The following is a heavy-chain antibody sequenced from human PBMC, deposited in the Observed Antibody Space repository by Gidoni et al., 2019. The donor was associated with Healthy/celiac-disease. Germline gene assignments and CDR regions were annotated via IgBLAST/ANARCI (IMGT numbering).Heavy chain of an antibody. CDR1: GFIFSGYW. J-gene: IGHJ1*01. CDR3: ARDGEQWLLSAEYFQH. D-gene: IGHD6-19*01. Sequence: EVQLVESGGGLVQPGGSLRLSCAASGFIFSGYWMSWVRQAPGKGLEWVANIKQDGSEKYYVDSVKGRFTISRDNAKNSLYLQMNSLRAEDTAVYYCARDGEQWLLSAEYFQHWGQGTLVTVSS. CDR2: IKQDGSEK. V-gene: IGHV3-7*01.